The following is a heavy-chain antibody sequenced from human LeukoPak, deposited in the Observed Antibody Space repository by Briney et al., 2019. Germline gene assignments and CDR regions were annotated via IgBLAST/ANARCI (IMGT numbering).Heavy chain of an antibody. CDR2: IYRGNT. J-gene: IGHJ1*01. V-gene: IGHV4-34*01. D-gene: IGHD2-21*02. CDR3: ARGGADCWECFHH. CDR1: GGSFSDYF. Sequence: PSETLSLTCAVYGGSFSDYFWTWVRQSPGKGLEWIAEIYRGNTNYNPSLKSRATTSVDTSKNQFSLRLGSVTAADTAVYYCARGGADCWECFHHWGQGTLVTVSS.